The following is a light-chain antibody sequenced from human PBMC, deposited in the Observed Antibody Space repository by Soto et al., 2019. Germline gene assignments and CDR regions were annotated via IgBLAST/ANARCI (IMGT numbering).Light chain of an antibody. CDR2: GAS. CDR3: QQYYITPLS. V-gene: IGKV3-15*01. Sequence: EIVLTQSPGTLSLSPGERATLSCRASQSVRSNLAWYQQKPGQAPRLLIYGASTRATGIPARFSGSGSGTDFTLTISSLQAEDVAVYYCQQYYITPLSFGGGTKVDIK. CDR1: QSVRSN. J-gene: IGKJ4*01.